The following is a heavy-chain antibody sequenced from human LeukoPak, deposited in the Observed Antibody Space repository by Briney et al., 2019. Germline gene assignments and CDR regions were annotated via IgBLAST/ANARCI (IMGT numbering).Heavy chain of an antibody. CDR3: WIAAAGTSFYFDY. D-gene: IGHD6-13*01. CDR2: IYSGGST. CDR1: GFTVSSNY. J-gene: IGHJ4*02. Sequence: GGSLRLSCAASGFTVSSNYMSWVRQAPGKGLEWVSVIYSGGSTYYADSVKGRFTISRDNSKNTLYLQMNSLRAEDTAVYYCWIAAAGTSFYFDYWGQGTLVTVSS. V-gene: IGHV3-66*01.